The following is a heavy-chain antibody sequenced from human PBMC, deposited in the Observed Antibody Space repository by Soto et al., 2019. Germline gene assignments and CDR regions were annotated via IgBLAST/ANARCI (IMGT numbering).Heavy chain of an antibody. V-gene: IGHV1-69*01. CDR1: RVAFSKFI. Sequence: QAQLEQSGGEVKKPGSSVKVSCKASRVAFSKFIVTWVRQAPGLGLEWVGGIIPIFGTANYAQKFQGRVTITADESTSTSYMEVNNLRSEYTAVYYCAKVRYSSPMCYYYGMDVWGQGTTVTVSS. D-gene: IGHD6-19*01. CDR3: AKVRYSSPMCYYYGMDV. CDR2: IIPIFGTA. J-gene: IGHJ6*02.